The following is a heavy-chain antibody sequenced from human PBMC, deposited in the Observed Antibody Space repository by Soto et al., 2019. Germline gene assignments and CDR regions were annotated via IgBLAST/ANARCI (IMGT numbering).Heavy chain of an antibody. D-gene: IGHD2-15*01. CDR2: MNPNSGNT. CDR3: ASCRSGGRCYSHYYYMDV. V-gene: IGHV1-8*01. CDR1: GYTFTSFD. Sequence: ASVKVSCKASGYTFTSFDINWVRQATGQGLEWMGWMNPNSGNTGYAQKFQGRVTMTRNTSISTAYMELSSLRSVDTAVYYCASCRSGGRCYSHYYYMDVWGTGTTVT. J-gene: IGHJ6*03.